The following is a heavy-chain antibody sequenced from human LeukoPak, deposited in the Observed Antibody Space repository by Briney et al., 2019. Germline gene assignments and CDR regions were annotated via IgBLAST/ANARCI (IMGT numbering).Heavy chain of an antibody. J-gene: IGHJ4*02. Sequence: PSETLSLTCTVSGFAISSSSYYWGWIRQPPGKGLEWIGYIYYSGSTNYNPSLKSRVTISVDTSKNQFSLKLSAVTAADRALYYCALPPYNIAASSPVPYWGQRTLVTVSS. CDR1: GFAISSSSYY. V-gene: IGHV4-61*05. CDR3: ALPPYNIAASSPVPY. D-gene: IGHD1-1*01. CDR2: IYYSGST.